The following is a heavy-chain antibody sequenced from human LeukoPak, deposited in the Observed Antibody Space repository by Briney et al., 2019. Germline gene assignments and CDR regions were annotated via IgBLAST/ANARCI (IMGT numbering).Heavy chain of an antibody. Sequence: PSETLSLTCAVYGGSFSGYYWSWIRQPPGKGLEWIGEINHSGSTNYNPSLKSRVTISVDTSKNQFSLKLSSVTAADTAVYYCARDYYYDSSGYDWFDPWGQGTLVTVSS. CDR3: ARDYYYDSSGYDWFDP. D-gene: IGHD3-22*01. J-gene: IGHJ5*02. CDR2: INHSGST. V-gene: IGHV4-34*01. CDR1: GGSFSGYY.